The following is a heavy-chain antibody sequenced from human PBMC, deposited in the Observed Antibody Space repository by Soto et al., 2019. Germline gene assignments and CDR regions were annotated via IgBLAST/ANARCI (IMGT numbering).Heavy chain of an antibody. Sequence: ASVNVSCKAAGYTFTSYGISWVRQAPGQGLEWMGWISAYNGNTNYAQKLQGRVTMTTDTSTSTAYMELRSLRSDDTAVYYCAGIAAAENYYYTDVWGKGTTVTVSS. J-gene: IGHJ6*03. D-gene: IGHD6-13*01. CDR1: GYTFTSYG. V-gene: IGHV1-18*01. CDR2: ISAYNGNT. CDR3: AGIAAAENYYYTDV.